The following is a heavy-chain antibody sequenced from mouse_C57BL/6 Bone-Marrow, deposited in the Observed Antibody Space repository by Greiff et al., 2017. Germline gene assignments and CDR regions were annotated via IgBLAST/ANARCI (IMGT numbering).Heavy chain of an antibody. J-gene: IGHJ2*01. D-gene: IGHD3-2*02. V-gene: IGHV2-2*01. CDR2: LWSGGST. Sequence: VKLVESGPGLVQPSQSLSITCTVSGFSLTSYGVHWVRQSPGKGLEWLGVLWSGGSTDYNAAFISRLSISKDNSKSQVFFKMNSLQADDTAIYYCARSRQLRPYYFDYWGQGTTLTVSS. CDR1: GFSLTSYG. CDR3: ARSRQLRPYYFDY.